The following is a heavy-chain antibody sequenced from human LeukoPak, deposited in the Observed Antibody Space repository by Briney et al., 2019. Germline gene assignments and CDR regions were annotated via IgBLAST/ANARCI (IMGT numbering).Heavy chain of an antibody. J-gene: IGHJ4*02. CDR2: ISSSSSTI. V-gene: IGHV3-48*04. CDR1: GFTFSSYS. D-gene: IGHD6-13*01. CDR3: ARDRVAAAGTFDY. Sequence: GGSLRLSCAASGFTFSSYSMNWVRQAPGKGLEWVSYISSSSSTIYYADSVKGRFTISRDNAKNSLYLQMNSLRAEDTAVYYCARDRVAAAGTFDYWGQGTLVTVSS.